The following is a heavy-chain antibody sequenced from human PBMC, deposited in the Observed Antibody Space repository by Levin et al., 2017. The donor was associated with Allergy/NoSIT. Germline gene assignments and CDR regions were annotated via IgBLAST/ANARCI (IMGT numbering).Heavy chain of an antibody. J-gene: IGHJ4*02. D-gene: IGHD2-2*01. CDR2: ISYDGSNK. V-gene: IGHV3-30*18. CDR1: GFTFSSYG. Sequence: GGSLRLSCAASGFTFSSYGMHWVRQAPGKGLEWVAVISYDGSNKYYADSVKGRFTISRDNSKNTLYLQMNSLRAEDTAVYYCAKDDAWDIVVVPAALGYWGQGTLVTVSS. CDR3: AKDDAWDIVVVPAALGY.